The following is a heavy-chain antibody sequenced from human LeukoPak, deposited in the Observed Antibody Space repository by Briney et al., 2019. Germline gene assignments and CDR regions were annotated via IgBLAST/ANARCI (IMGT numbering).Heavy chain of an antibody. V-gene: IGHV3-23*01. CDR1: GFTFSTNA. J-gene: IGHJ4*02. CDR3: GKGRDSSSWYAFDS. CDR2: ISESGGST. D-gene: IGHD6-13*01. Sequence: GGSLTLSCAASGFTFSTNAMSWVRQAPGKGLEWVSGISESGGSTYYADSVKGRFTISRDNSKNTLYLQMNSLRAEDTAVYYCGKGRDSSSWYAFDSWGQGTLVTVSS.